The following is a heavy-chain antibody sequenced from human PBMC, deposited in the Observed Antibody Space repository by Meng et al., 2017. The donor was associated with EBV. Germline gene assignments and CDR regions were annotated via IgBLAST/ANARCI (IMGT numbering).Heavy chain of an antibody. CDR2: ISAYNGNT. CDR3: ARGLDYFDY. V-gene: IGHV1-18*01. CDR1: GSTFTSSC. J-gene: IGHJ4*02. Sequence: ELPKLGAAGRVLFKDSGSTFTSSCISWVQQAPGQGLEWMGWISAYNGNTNYAQKLQGRVTMTPDTSTSKAYMGLRSLRSDDTAVYYCARGLDYFDYWGQGTLVTVSS.